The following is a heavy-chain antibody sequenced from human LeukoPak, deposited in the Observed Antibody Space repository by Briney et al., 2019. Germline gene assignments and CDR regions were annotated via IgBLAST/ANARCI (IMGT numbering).Heavy chain of an antibody. D-gene: IGHD2-21*02. CDR3: AKDAGPAYCGGDCYSYFDY. CDR1: GFTFSSYA. Sequence: GGSLRLSCAASGFTFSSYAMSWVRQAPGKGLEWVSAISGSGGSTYYADSVKGRFTISRDNSKNTLYLQMNSLRAEDTAVYYCAKDAGPAYCGGDCYSYFDYWGQGTLVTVSS. V-gene: IGHV3-23*01. CDR2: ISGSGGST. J-gene: IGHJ4*02.